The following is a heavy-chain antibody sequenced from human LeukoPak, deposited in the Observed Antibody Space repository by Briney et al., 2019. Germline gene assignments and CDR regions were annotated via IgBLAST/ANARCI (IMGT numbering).Heavy chain of an antibody. CDR1: GYTFTNYA. Sequence: ASVKVSCKASGYTFTNYAMNWVRQAPGQGLEWMEWINTNTGNPTYAQGFTGRFVFSLDTSVSTAYLQISSLKAEDTAVYYCARVYDSRLTYYYYGMDVWGQGTTVTVSS. D-gene: IGHD3-22*01. CDR2: INTNTGNP. V-gene: IGHV7-4-1*02. J-gene: IGHJ6*02. CDR3: ARVYDSRLTYYYYGMDV.